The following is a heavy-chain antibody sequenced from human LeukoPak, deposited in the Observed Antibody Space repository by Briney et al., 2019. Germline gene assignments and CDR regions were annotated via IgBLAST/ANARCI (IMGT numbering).Heavy chain of an antibody. V-gene: IGHV3-53*01. J-gene: IGHJ4*02. Sequence: PGGSLRLSCAASGFTVSSNYVSWVRQAPGKGLEWVSVIYSGGSTYYADSVKGRFTISRDNSKNTLYLQMNSLRAKDTAVYYCAREITIFGRYFDYWGQGTLVTVSS. CDR1: GFTVSSNY. D-gene: IGHD3-3*01. CDR3: AREITIFGRYFDY. CDR2: IYSGGST.